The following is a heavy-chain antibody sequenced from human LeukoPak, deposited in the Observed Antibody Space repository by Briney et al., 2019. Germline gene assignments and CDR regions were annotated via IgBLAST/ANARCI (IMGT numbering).Heavy chain of an antibody. CDR3: ARGKFNDYVWGSYRYDAFDI. CDR2: IIPIFGTA. CDR1: GGTSSSYA. Sequence: SVKVSCKASGGTSSSYAISWVRQASGQGLEWMGGIIPIFGTANYAQKFQGRVTITADESTSTAYMELSSLRSGDTAVYYCARGKFNDYVWGSYRYDAFDIWGQGTMVTVSS. J-gene: IGHJ3*02. D-gene: IGHD3-16*02. V-gene: IGHV1-69*13.